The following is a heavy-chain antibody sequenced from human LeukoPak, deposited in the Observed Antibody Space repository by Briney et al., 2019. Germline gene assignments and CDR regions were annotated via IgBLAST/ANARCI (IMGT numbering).Heavy chain of an antibody. J-gene: IGHJ4*02. CDR1: GFTFSSYA. Sequence: PGGSLRLSCAASGFTFSSYAMSWVRQAPGKGLEWVSAISGSGGSTYYADSVKGRFTISRDNSKNTLYLQMNSLRAEDTAVYYCAKVSRYCSSTSCQRGHFDYWGQGTLVTVSS. D-gene: IGHD2-2*01. V-gene: IGHV3-23*01. CDR2: ISGSGGST. CDR3: AKVSRYCSSTSCQRGHFDY.